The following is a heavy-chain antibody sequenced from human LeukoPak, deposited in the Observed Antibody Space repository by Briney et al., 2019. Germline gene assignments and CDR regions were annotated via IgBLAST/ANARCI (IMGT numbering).Heavy chain of an antibody. V-gene: IGHV4-39*07. CDR2: IYYSEST. Sequence: SEILSLTCTVSGGSIGRSSYYWGWIRQPPGMGLEWIGNIYYSESTNYNPSLKSRVTISIDMSKNQFSLKLTSVTAADTAVYYCARVAAKTVDYWGQGTLVTVSS. CDR1: GGSIGRSSYY. CDR3: ARVAAKTVDY. J-gene: IGHJ4*02. D-gene: IGHD2-15*01.